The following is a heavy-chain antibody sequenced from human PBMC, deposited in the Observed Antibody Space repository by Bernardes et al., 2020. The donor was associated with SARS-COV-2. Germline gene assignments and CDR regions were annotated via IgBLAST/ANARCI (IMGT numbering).Heavy chain of an antibody. CDR1: GYTFTSYA. CDR3: AREQGYGSGSYYSYYYDMDI. Sequence: ASVKVSCKASGYTFTSYAMHWVRQAPGQRLEWMGWINAGNGNTKYSQKFQGRVTITRDTSASTAYMELSSLRSEDTAVYYCAREQGYGSGSYYSYYYDMDIWGQGSTVTVSS. J-gene: IGHJ6*02. CDR2: INAGNGNT. D-gene: IGHD3-10*01. V-gene: IGHV1-3*01.